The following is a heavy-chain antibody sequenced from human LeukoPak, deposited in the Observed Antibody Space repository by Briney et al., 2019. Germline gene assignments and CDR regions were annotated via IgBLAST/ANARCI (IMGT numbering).Heavy chain of an antibody. CDR1: GGTFSSYA. CDR2: IIPILGIA. J-gene: IGHJ6*02. Sequence: SVKVSCKASGGTFSSYAISWVRQAPGQGLEWMGRIIPILGIANYAQKFQGRATITADKSTSTAYMELSSLRSEDTAVYYCARDHVVVVPAANYGMDVWGQGTTVTVSS. CDR3: ARDHVVVVPAANYGMDV. V-gene: IGHV1-69*04. D-gene: IGHD2-2*01.